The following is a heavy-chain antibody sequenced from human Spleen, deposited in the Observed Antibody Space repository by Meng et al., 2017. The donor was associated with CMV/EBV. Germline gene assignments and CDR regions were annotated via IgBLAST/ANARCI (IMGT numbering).Heavy chain of an antibody. CDR2: ISGSGTTI. Sequence: GESLKISCAASGFVFSDYYMSWIRQVPGKGLGWISHISGSGTTIYYADSVRGRFTISRDNARNSLFLQMNSLRADDTAVYYCARVDVKGVTVFGASLDVWGQGTTVTVSS. J-gene: IGHJ6*02. V-gene: IGHV3-11*01. CDR3: ARVDVKGVTVFGASLDV. CDR1: GFVFSDYY. D-gene: IGHD3-3*01.